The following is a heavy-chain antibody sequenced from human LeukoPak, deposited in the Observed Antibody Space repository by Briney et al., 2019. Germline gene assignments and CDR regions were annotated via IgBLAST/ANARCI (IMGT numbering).Heavy chain of an antibody. CDR2: TYYRSKWYS. CDR3: ARGNGEDILTHCNWFGN. D-gene: IGHD3-9*01. J-gene: IGHJ5*02. V-gene: IGHV6-1*01. CDR1: GDSVSSNSAA. Sequence: SQTLSLTCAISGDSVSSNSAAWNWIRQSPSRGLEWLGRTYYRSKWYSDYAVSVKSRITINPDTSKNQSSLKLRSVTAADTAVYYCARGNGEDILTHCNWFGNWGQGTLVTVSS.